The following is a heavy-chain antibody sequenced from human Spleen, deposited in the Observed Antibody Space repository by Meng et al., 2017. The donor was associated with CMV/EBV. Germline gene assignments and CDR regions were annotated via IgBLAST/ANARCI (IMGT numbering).Heavy chain of an antibody. CDR3: ASFKSGYLDV. CDR2: ISSSSSYI. V-gene: IGHV3-21*01. J-gene: IGHJ6*02. Sequence: GESLKISCAASGFTFSSYSMNWVRQAPGKGLEWVSSISSSSSYIYYADSVKGRFTISRDNAKNSLYLQMNSLRAEDTAVYYCASFKSGYLDVWGQGTTGTVSS. D-gene: IGHD3-10*01. CDR1: GFTFSSYS.